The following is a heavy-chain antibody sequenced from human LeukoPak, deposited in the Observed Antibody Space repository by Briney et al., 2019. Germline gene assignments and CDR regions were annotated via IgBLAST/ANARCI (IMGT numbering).Heavy chain of an antibody. CDR2: INHNSGGT. CDR3: ARVRGITMIVVADYYFDY. V-gene: IGHV1-2*02. J-gene: IGHJ4*02. Sequence: ASVKVSCKASGYTFTGYYLHWVRQAPGQGLEWMGWINHNSGGTNYAQKFQGRVIMTRDTSISTAYMELSRLRSDDTAVYYCARVRGITMIVVADYYFDYWGQGTLVTVSS. CDR1: GYTFTGYY. D-gene: IGHD3-22*01.